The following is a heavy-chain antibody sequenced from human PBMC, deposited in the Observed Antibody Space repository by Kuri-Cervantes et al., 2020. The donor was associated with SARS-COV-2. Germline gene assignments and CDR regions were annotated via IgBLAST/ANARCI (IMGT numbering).Heavy chain of an antibody. V-gene: IGHV1-18*01. D-gene: IGHD3-10*01. CDR3: ARDRLLWFGELLPPNPSYYYYYMDV. J-gene: IGHJ6*03. Sequence: ASVKVSCKTSGYTFTAYGITWLRQAPGQGLEWMGWISAYNGHTNYAQKLQGRVTMTTDTSTSTAYMELRSLRSDDTAVYYCARDRLLWFGELLPPNPSYYYYYMDVWGKGTTVTVSS. CDR2: ISAYNGHT. CDR1: GYTFTAYG.